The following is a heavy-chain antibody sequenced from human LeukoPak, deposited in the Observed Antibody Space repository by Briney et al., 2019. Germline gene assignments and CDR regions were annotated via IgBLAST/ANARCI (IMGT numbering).Heavy chain of an antibody. CDR2: ISGSGGST. D-gene: IGHD3-9*01. CDR1: GFTFSSYA. Sequence: GGSLRLSCAASGFTFSSYAMSWVRQAPGKGLEWVSAISGSGGSTYYADSVKGRFTISRDDAKTSVYLQMNSLRDEDTAIYYCARDNIWAFDIWGQGTMVTVAS. V-gene: IGHV3-23*01. J-gene: IGHJ3*02. CDR3: ARDNIWAFDI.